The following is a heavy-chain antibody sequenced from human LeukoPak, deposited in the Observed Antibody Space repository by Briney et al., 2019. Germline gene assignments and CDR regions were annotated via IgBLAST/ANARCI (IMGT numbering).Heavy chain of an antibody. CDR3: ARDRELGTVDY. D-gene: IGHD7-27*01. CDR2: IYYSGSS. V-gene: IGHV4-59*12. J-gene: IGHJ4*02. Sequence: SETLSLTCTVSGGSISSYYWSWIRQPPGKGLEWIGYIYYSGSSNYNPSLKSRVTISADTSKNQFSLKLSSVTAADTAVYYCARDRELGTVDYWGQGTLVTVSS. CDR1: GGSISSYY.